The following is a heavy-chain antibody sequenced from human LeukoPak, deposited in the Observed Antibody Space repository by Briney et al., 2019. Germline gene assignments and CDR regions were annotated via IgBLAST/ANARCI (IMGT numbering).Heavy chain of an antibody. V-gene: IGHV5-51*01. D-gene: IGHD3-10*01. CDR2: IYPGDSDT. Sequence: GESLKISCKGSGYTFTSYWIAWVRQMPGKGLEWMGIIYPGDSDTRYSPSFQGQVTISADKSISTAYLQWSSLKASDSAMYYCARRFGEDYFDYWGQGSLVTVSS. CDR1: GYTFTSYW. J-gene: IGHJ4*02. CDR3: ARRFGEDYFDY.